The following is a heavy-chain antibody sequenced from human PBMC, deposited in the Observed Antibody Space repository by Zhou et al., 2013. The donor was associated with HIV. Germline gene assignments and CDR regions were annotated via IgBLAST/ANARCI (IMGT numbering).Heavy chain of an antibody. CDR3: ATVIYDYVWGSYRRYFDY. Sequence: QVQLVQSGAEVKKPGASVRVSCKVSGYTLSELTIHWVRQIPGKGLEWMGRSDVEFGATVYAHNFTGRVLMTADTGTDTAFVELSSLRSEDTAVYYCATVIYDYVWGSYRRYFDYWGQGTLVTVSS. CDR2: SDVEFGAT. J-gene: IGHJ4*02. V-gene: IGHV1-24*01. D-gene: IGHD3-16*02. CDR1: GYTLSELT.